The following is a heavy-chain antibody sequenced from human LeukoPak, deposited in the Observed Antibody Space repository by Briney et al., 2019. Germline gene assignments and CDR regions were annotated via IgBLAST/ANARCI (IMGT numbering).Heavy chain of an antibody. J-gene: IGHJ4*02. CDR3: ARFSVGGTYYPNY. Sequence: GESLKISCKSSGYSFISYWIGWARQLPGKGLEWMGIIYPGDSNTRYSPSFQGQVIISVDKSISTAFLQWSSLEASDTAMYYCARFSVGGTYYPNYWGQGTLVSVSS. D-gene: IGHD1-26*01. V-gene: IGHV5-51*01. CDR2: IYPGDSNT. CDR1: GYSFISYW.